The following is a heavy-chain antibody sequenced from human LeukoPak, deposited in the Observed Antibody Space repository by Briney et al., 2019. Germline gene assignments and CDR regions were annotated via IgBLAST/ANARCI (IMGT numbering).Heavy chain of an antibody. CDR2: ISSSGSTI. CDR3: ARAVPWSTWYFDL. V-gene: IGHV3-11*01. D-gene: IGHD2-15*01. Sequence: KPGGSLRLSCAASGFTFSDYYMSWIRQAPGKGLEWVSYISSSGSTIYYADSVKGRFTISRDNAKNSLYLQMNSLRAEDTAVYYCARAVPWSTWYFDLWGRGTLVTVSS. CDR1: GFTFSDYY. J-gene: IGHJ2*01.